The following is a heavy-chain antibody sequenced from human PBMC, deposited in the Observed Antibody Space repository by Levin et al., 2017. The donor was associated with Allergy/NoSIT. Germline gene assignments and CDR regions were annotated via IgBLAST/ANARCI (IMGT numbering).Heavy chain of an antibody. V-gene: IGHV3-9*01. J-gene: IGHJ6*02. CDR3: ANDRDTLGDYGMDV. CDR2: ISSNSGRI. Sequence: SLKISCTASGFIFDNYAMHWVRQVPGKGLEWVSGISSNSGRIAYADSVKGRFTVSRDNAKNSLYLQMKSLRAEDTALYYCANDRDTLGDYGMDVWGQGTTVTVSS. D-gene: IGHD5-18*01. CDR1: GFIFDNYA.